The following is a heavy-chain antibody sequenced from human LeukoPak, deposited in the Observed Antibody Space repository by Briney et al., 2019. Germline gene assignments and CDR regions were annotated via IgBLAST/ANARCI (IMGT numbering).Heavy chain of an antibody. J-gene: IGHJ3*02. Sequence: SETLSLTCTVSGGSIDSSSYYWGWIRQPPGKGLEWIGSVFYTGSTSYNPSLKSRVNISVDTSKNQFSLKLNSVTAADTAVYYCARDPAIVGATDAFDIWGQGTMVTVSS. CDR1: GGSIDSSSYY. V-gene: IGHV4-39*02. CDR2: VFYTGST. D-gene: IGHD1-26*01. CDR3: ARDPAIVGATDAFDI.